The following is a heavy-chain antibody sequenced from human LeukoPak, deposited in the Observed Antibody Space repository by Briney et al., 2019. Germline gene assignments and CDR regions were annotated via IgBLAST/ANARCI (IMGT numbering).Heavy chain of an antibody. Sequence: EASVKVSCKASGYTFTGYYMHWVRQAPGQGLEWMGWINPNSGGTNYAQKFQGRVTMTRDTSISTAYMELSRLRSDDTAVYYCAREERDTAMSFFSWFDPWGQGTLVTVSS. CDR2: INPNSGGT. V-gene: IGHV1-2*02. CDR3: AREERDTAMSFFSWFDP. J-gene: IGHJ5*02. CDR1: GYTFTGYY. D-gene: IGHD5-18*01.